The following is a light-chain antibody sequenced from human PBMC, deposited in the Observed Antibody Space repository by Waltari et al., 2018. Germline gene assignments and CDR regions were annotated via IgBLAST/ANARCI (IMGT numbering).Light chain of an antibody. J-gene: IGLJ2*01. CDR3: SSYAGSNTLV. Sequence: QSALTQPPSASGSPGQSVTISCSGTNSDIGTYTYVSWFQQHPGRAPKLLIYEVNKRPSGVPDRFSGSKSDNRASLTVSGLQADDEAVYHCSSYAGSNTLVFGGGTNLTVL. CDR1: NSDIGTYTY. V-gene: IGLV2-8*01. CDR2: EVN.